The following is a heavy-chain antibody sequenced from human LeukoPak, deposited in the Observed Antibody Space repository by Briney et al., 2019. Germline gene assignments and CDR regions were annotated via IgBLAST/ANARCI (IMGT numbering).Heavy chain of an antibody. J-gene: IGHJ6*03. CDR1: GFTFSSYA. CDR3: AKKEKTSGYYYYYMDV. Sequence: GGSLRLSCAASGFTFSSYAMSWVRQAPGKGLEWVSAISGSGGSTYYADSVKGRFTISRDNSKNTLYLQMNSLRAEDTAVYYCAKKEKTSGYYYYYMDVWGKGTTVTVSS. D-gene: IGHD3-10*01. CDR2: ISGSGGST. V-gene: IGHV3-23*01.